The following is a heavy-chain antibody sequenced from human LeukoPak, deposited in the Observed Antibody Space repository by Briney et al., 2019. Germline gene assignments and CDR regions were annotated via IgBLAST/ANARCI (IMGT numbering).Heavy chain of an antibody. Sequence: GGSLRLSCAASGFTVSSNYMSWVRQAPGKGLEWVSVIYSGGSTYYADSVKGRFTISRDNAKNSLYLQMNSLRAEDTAVYYCTRETAFDFWGQGTVVIVSS. V-gene: IGHV3-53*01. CDR2: IYSGGST. J-gene: IGHJ3*01. CDR3: TRETAFDF. CDR1: GFTVSSNY.